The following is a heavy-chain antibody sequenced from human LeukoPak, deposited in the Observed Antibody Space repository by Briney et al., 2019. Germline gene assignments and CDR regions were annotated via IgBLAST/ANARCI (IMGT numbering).Heavy chain of an antibody. Sequence: PGGSLRLSCAASGSTFSSYAMRWVRQAPGKGLEWVSGISGSGGSAYYADSVKGRFTISRDTAKNTLYLQVNSLRAEDTAVYYCAKVDYYDGSGYYYDAFDIWGQGAMVTVSS. J-gene: IGHJ3*02. CDR2: ISGSGGSA. V-gene: IGHV3-23*01. CDR1: GSTFSSYA. CDR3: AKVDYYDGSGYYYDAFDI. D-gene: IGHD3-22*01.